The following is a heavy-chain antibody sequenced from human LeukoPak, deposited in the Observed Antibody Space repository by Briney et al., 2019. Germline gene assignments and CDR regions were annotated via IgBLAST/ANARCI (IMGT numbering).Heavy chain of an antibody. J-gene: IGHJ2*01. V-gene: IGHV4-28*01. CDR1: GYSISSSNW. Sequence: PSDTLSLTCAVSGYSISSSNWWGWIRQPPGKGLERIGYIYYTGGTYYNPSLKSRVTMSVDASKNQFSLQLSSVTAVDTAVYYCARKVTGSGSYYRFFDLWGRGTLVTVSA. CDR3: ARKVTGSGSYYRFFDL. CDR2: IYYTGGT. D-gene: IGHD3-10*01.